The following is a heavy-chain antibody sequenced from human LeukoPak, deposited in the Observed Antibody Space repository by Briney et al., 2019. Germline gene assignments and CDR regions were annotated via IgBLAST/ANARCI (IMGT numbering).Heavy chain of an antibody. CDR1: GDTLTELS. J-gene: IGHJ3*02. V-gene: IGHV1-24*01. CDR2: FDPEDGET. Sequence: ASVKVSCKVSGDTLTELSMHWVRQAPGKGLEWMGGFDPEDGETIYAQKFQGRVTMTEDTSTDTAYMELSSLRSEDTAVYYCASRERWLTGAFDIWGQGTMVTVSS. CDR3: ASRERWLTGAFDI. D-gene: IGHD6-19*01.